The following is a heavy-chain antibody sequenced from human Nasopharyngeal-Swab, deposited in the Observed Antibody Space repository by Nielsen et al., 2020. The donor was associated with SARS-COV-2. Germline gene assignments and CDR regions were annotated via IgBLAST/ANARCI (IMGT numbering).Heavy chain of an antibody. CDR2: TSSDVTNK. D-gene: IGHD2-15*01. Sequence: GESLKISCAASGFTFSPYTMHWVRQAPGKGLEWVAVTSSDVTNKFYADSVRGRFTISRDDSKNTLYLQMNSLTAQDTAVYYCAREEEVIAATPRSHYYGMDVWGQGTTVTVSS. V-gene: IGHV3-30*04. CDR3: AREEEVIAATPRSHYYGMDV. J-gene: IGHJ6*02. CDR1: GFTFSPYT.